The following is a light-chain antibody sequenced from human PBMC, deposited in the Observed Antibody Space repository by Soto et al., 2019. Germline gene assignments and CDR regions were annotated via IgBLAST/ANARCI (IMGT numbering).Light chain of an antibody. CDR3: QQYAGSPLT. J-gene: IGKJ1*01. CDR1: QSVSSSY. Sequence: EIVLTQSPGTLSLSPGERATLSCRASQSVSSSYLAGYQQKPGQAPRLLIYGASSRATGIPDRFSGSASGTDFTLTISRLEPEDFAVYYCQQYAGSPLTFGQGTKVEIK. V-gene: IGKV3-20*01. CDR2: GAS.